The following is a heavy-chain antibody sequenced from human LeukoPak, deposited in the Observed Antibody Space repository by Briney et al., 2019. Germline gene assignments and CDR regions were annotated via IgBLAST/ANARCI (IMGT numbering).Heavy chain of an antibody. CDR3: AKGQREGWLQSLVDY. CDR1: GFTFNSYN. Sequence: PGGSLRLSCAASGFTFNSYNMNWVRQAPGKGLEWVSSITSSSTYMYYADSVKGRFTISRDNSKNTLYLQMNSLRAEDTAVYYCAKGQREGWLQSLVDYWGQGTLVTVSS. J-gene: IGHJ4*02. CDR2: ITSSSTYM. V-gene: IGHV3-21*01. D-gene: IGHD5-24*01.